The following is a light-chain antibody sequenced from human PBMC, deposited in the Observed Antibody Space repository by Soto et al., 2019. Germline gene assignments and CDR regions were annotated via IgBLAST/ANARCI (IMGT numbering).Light chain of an antibody. J-gene: IGKJ5*01. CDR3: QQYNYRPPA. CDR1: QSVNGN. Sequence: EIVMTQSPATLSESPGERAALSCRASQSVNGNLAWYQQTPGQAPRLLIYGASTRATGIPARFSGSGFGTEFTLTISSLKSEDFAVYYCQQYNYRPPAFGQGTRLEIK. V-gene: IGKV3-15*01. CDR2: GAS.